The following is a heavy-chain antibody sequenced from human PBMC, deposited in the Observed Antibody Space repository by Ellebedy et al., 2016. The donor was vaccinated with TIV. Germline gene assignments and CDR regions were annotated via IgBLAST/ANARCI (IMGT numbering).Heavy chain of an antibody. J-gene: IGHJ4*02. CDR3: ARGSYFTVTDTSLIDY. V-gene: IGHV3-33*08. CDR1: GFIFSNYG. D-gene: IGHD6-19*01. Sequence: GESLKISXAGAGFIFSNYGIHWVRQAPGKGLEWVAVVGSDGGNRYYADSVKGRFTISRDNSENTLYLHMSSLRVEDTAVYYCARGSYFTVTDTSLIDYWGQGTLVTVSS. CDR2: VGSDGGNR.